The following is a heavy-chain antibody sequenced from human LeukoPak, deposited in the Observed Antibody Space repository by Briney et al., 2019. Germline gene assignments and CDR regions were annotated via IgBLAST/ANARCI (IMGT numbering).Heavy chain of an antibody. CDR1: GYTFTSYG. Sequence: GASVKVSCKASGYTFTSYGISWVRQAPGQGLEWMGWISAYNGNTNYAQKLQGRVTMTTDTSTSTAYMELRSLRSDDTAVYYCARDVRYYDFWSGYYSSFAADHWGQGTLVTVSS. CDR2: ISAYNGNT. V-gene: IGHV1-18*01. D-gene: IGHD3-3*01. J-gene: IGHJ4*02. CDR3: ARDVRYYDFWSGYYSSFAADH.